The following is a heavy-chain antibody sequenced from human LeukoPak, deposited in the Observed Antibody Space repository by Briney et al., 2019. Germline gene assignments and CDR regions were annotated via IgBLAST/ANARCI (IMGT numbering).Heavy chain of an antibody. CDR1: GYTFISYG. CDR3: ARASMHRDYFDY. Sequence: ASVKVSCKASGYTFISYGISWVRQAPGQGLEWMGWISAYNGNTNYAQKFQGRVTMTSDTSTSTAYMELRSLRSDDTAVFYCARASMHRDYFDYWGQGTLVTVSS. V-gene: IGHV1-18*01. CDR2: ISAYNGNT. D-gene: IGHD1-14*01. J-gene: IGHJ4*02.